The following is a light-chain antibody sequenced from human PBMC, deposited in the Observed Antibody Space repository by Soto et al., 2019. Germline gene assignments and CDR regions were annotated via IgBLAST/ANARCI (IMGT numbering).Light chain of an antibody. Sequence: QSVLTQPPSASGTPGQRVTISCSGSSSNIGRNYVYWYQKVPGTAPKLLIFRNNQRPSGVPDRFSGSKSGTSASLAISGLRSEDEADYFCAVWDDSLRGVFGGGTKLTV. CDR3: AVWDDSLRGV. CDR1: SSNIGRNY. V-gene: IGLV1-47*01. J-gene: IGLJ3*02. CDR2: RNN.